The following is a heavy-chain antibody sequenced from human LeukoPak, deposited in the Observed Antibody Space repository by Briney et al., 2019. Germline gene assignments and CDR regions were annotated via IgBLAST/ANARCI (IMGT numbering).Heavy chain of an antibody. J-gene: IGHJ4*02. D-gene: IGHD6-25*01. CDR2: IRYDGSNK. V-gene: IGHV3-30*02. CDR1: GFTFSSYG. Sequence: GGSLRLSCAASGFTFSSYGVHWVRQAPGKGLEWVAFIRYDGSNKYYADSVKGRFTISRDNSKNTLYLQMNSLRAEDTAVYYCAKGSQYSSGWNTPNFDYWGQGTLVTVSS. CDR3: AKGSQYSSGWNTPNFDY.